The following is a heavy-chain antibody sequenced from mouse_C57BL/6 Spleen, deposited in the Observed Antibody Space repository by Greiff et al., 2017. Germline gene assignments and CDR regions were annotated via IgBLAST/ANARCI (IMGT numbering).Heavy chain of an antibody. J-gene: IGHJ1*03. CDR3: ARLGYYGSRRYFDV. Sequence: QVQLQQSGAELARPGASVKLSCKASGYTFTSYGISWVKQRTGQGLEWIGEIYPRSGNTYYNEKFKGKATLTADKSSSTAYMELRSLTSEDSAVYFCARLGYYGSRRYFDVWGTGTTVTVSS. D-gene: IGHD1-1*01. CDR2: IYPRSGNT. CDR1: GYTFTSYG. V-gene: IGHV1-81*01.